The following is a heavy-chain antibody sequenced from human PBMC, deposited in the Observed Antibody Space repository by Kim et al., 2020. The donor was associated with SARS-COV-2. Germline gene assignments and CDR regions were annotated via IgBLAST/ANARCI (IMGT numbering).Heavy chain of an antibody. D-gene: IGHD2-15*01. V-gene: IGHV3-43*01. CDR3: AKDRGGCSGGSCLIVFEGMDV. CDR2: ISWDGGST. Sequence: GGSLRLSCAASGFTFDDYTMHWVRQAPGKGLEWVSLISWDGGSTYYADSVKGRFTISRDNSKNSLYLQMNSLRTEDTALYYCAKDRGGCSGGSCLIVFEGMDVWGQGTTVTVSS. J-gene: IGHJ6*02. CDR1: GFTFDDYT.